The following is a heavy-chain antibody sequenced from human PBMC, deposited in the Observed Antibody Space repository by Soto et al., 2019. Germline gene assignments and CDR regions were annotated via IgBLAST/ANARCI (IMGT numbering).Heavy chain of an antibody. CDR3: ARVFGDYLIDAFDI. J-gene: IGHJ3*02. Sequence: GGSLRLSCTAFGFSLSSYEMDWVRQAPGKGLEWVSHISRSGSPIYYADSVKGRFTISRDNAKNSVFLQMNSLRAEDTAVYYCARVFGDYLIDAFDIWGQGTMVTVSS. D-gene: IGHD4-17*01. V-gene: IGHV3-48*03. CDR1: GFSLSSYE. CDR2: ISRSGSPI.